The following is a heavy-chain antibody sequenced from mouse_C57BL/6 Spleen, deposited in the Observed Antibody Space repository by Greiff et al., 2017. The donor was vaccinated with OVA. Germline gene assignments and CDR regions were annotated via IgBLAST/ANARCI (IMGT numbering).Heavy chain of an antibody. CDR3: ARSLYRWCDV. CDR2: IRNKANGYTT. V-gene: IGHV7-3*01. CDR1: GFTFTDYY. Sequence: DVHLVESGGGLVQPGGSLSLSCAASGFTFTDYYMSWVRQPPGKALEWLGFIRNKANGYTTEYSASVKGRFTISRDNSQSILYLQMNALRAEDSATYYCARSLYRWCDVWGTGTTVTVSS. J-gene: IGHJ1*03. D-gene: IGHD2-14*01.